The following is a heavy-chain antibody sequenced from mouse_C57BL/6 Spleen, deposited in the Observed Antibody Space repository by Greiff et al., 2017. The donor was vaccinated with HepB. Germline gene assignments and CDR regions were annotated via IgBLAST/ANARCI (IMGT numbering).Heavy chain of an antibody. Sequence: QVQLKESGAELARPGASVKLSCKASGYTFTSYGISWVKQRTGQGLEWIGEIYPRSGNTYYNEKFKGKATLTADKSSSTAYMELRSLTSEDSAVYFCARSHYYGSSFPYFDVWGTGTTVTVSS. CDR2: IYPRSGNT. J-gene: IGHJ1*03. V-gene: IGHV1-81*01. CDR3: ARSHYYGSSFPYFDV. CDR1: GYTFTSYG. D-gene: IGHD1-1*01.